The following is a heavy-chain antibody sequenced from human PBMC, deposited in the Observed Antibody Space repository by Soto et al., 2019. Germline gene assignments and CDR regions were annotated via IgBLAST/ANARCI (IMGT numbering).Heavy chain of an antibody. Sequence: PSETLSVTCTVSCGSISSCDYYWSWIRQPPGKGLEWIGYIYYSGSTYYNPSLKSRVTISVDTSKNQFSLKLSSVTAADTAVYYCARVWGSSSWYYYYGMYVWGQGTTVTVS. J-gene: IGHJ6*02. CDR1: CGSISSCDYY. V-gene: IGHV4-30-4*01. CDR3: ARVWGSSSWYYYYGMYV. D-gene: IGHD6-13*01. CDR2: IYYSGST.